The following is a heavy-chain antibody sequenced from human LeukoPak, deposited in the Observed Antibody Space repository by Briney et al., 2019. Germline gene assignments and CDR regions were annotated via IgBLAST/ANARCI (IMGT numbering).Heavy chain of an antibody. J-gene: IGHJ5*02. CDR3: VRRQALRGRHRAFDP. Sequence: SVTVSCKASGGTFSNYAVSWVRQAPGQGLEWLGGIIPMFGSAKYAQQFQDRVTITTDEATTTAYMELISLRSDDTAVYFCVRRQALRGRHRAFDPWGQGTLVTVTS. CDR1: GGTFSNYA. V-gene: IGHV1-69*05. CDR2: IIPMFGSA. D-gene: IGHD6-25*01.